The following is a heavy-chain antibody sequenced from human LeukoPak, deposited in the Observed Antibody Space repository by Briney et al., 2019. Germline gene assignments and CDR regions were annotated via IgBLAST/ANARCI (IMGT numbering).Heavy chain of an antibody. CDR1: GGSFSGYY. CDR2: INHSGST. Sequence: PSETLSLTCAVYGGSFSGYYWSWIRQPPGKGLEWIGEINHSGSTNYNPSLKSRVTISVDTSKNQFSLKLSSVTAADTAVYYCARPPQLVLDYWGQGTLVTVSS. CDR3: ARPPQLVLDY. D-gene: IGHD6-6*01. J-gene: IGHJ4*02. V-gene: IGHV4-34*01.